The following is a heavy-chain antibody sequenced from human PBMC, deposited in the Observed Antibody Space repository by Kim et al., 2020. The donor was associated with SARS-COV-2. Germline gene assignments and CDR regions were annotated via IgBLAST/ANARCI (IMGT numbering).Heavy chain of an antibody. CDR3: ARVPDRGVAYNAMDV. CDR1: GGSVNSGRYY. D-gene: IGHD1-20*01. J-gene: IGHJ6*02. Sequence: SETLSLTCTVSGGSVNSGRYYWSWIRQPPGKGLEWIGYVYFNGGTSSSPSLRGRITMSVDTSKNQFSLNLISVTAADTAVYYCARVPDRGVAYNAMDVWGQGTTVSVSS. CDR2: VYFNGGT. V-gene: IGHV4-61*01.